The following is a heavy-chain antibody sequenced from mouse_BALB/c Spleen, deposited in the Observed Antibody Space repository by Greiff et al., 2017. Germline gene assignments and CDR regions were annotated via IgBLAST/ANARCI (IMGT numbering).Heavy chain of an antibody. J-gene: IGHJ4*01. V-gene: IGHV1-14*01. D-gene: IGHD1-1*01. CDR3: AIGFYYGSIYAMDY. CDR2: INPYNDGT. CDR1: GYTFTSYV. Sequence: EVQLQQSGPELVKPGASVKMSCKASGYTFTSYVMHWVKQKPGQGLEWIGYINPYNDGTKYNEKFKGKATLTSDKSSSTAYMELSSLTSEDSAVYYCAIGFYYGSIYAMDYGGQGTSVTVSA.